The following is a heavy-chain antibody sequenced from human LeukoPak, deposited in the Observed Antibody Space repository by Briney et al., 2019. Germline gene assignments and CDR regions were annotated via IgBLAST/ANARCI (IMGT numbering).Heavy chain of an antibody. CDR2: ISGSGGST. D-gene: IGHD1-1*01. CDR1: GFTFSSYA. J-gene: IGHJ6*03. CDR3: AKNDGNLPYYYYYMDV. Sequence: PGGSLRLSCAASGFTFSSYAMTWVRQAPGKGLEWVSTISGSGGSTYYADSVKGRFTISRDNSQNTLYLQMNSLRAEDTAVYFCAKNDGNLPYYYYYMDVWGIGTTVTVSS. V-gene: IGHV3-23*01.